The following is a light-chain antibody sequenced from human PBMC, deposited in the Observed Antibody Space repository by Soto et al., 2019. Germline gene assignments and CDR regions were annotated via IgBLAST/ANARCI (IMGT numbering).Light chain of an antibody. CDR2: GAS. CDR3: QQYNNWPPWT. J-gene: IGKJ1*01. Sequence: EIVMTQSPATLSVSTGERATLSCRASQSVSSNLAWYQQKPGQAPRLLIYGASTRATGIPARFSGSGSGTEVTLTISSLQSEDFAVYYCQQYNNWPPWTFGQGTKVEIK. V-gene: IGKV3-15*01. CDR1: QSVSSN.